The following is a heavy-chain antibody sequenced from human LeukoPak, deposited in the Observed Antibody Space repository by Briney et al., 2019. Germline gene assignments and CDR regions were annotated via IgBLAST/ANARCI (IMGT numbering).Heavy chain of an antibody. Sequence: SETLSLTCAVSGGSISSSNWWSWVRQPPGKGLEWIGENYHSGSTNYNPSLKSRVTISVDKSKNQFSLKLSSVTAADTAVYYCARGKVWQQLVLGVVYDYWGQGTLVTVSS. CDR1: GGSISSSNW. CDR3: ARGKVWQQLVLGVVYDY. D-gene: IGHD6-13*01. CDR2: NYHSGST. V-gene: IGHV4-4*02. J-gene: IGHJ4*02.